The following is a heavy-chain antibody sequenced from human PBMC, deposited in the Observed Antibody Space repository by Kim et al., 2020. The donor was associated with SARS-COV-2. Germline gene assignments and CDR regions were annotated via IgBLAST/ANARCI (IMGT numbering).Heavy chain of an antibody. CDR3: AKRLFEYSSTMGLDY. CDR2: ISYDGSNK. J-gene: IGHJ4*02. CDR1: GFNFSSYG. V-gene: IGHV3-30*18. D-gene: IGHD6-6*01. Sequence: GGSLRLSCAASGFNFSSYGMHWVRQAPGKGLEWVAVISYDGSNKYYADSVKGRFTISRDNSKNTLYLQMNSLRAEDTAVYYCAKRLFEYSSTMGLDYWGQGTLVTVSS.